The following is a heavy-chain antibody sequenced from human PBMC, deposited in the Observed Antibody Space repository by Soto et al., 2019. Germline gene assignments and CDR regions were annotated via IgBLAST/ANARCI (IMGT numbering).Heavy chain of an antibody. CDR1: GYTFTSYG. D-gene: IGHD3-9*01. CDR2: ISAYNGNT. J-gene: IGHJ4*02. V-gene: IGHV1-18*01. Sequence: VSVKVSCKASGYTFTSYGISWVRQAPGQGLEWMGWISAYNGNTNYAQKLQGRVTMTTDTSTSTAYMELRSLRSDDTAVYYCARDYDILTGSTQFDYWGQGTLVTVSS. CDR3: ARDYDILTGSTQFDY.